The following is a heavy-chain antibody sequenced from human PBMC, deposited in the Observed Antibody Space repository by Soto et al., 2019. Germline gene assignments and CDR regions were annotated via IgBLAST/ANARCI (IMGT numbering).Heavy chain of an antibody. Sequence: GGSLRLSCAASGFTFSSYGMHWVRQAPGKGLEWVAVISYDGSNKDYAASVKGRFTISRDNSKNALYLQMNSLRAEDTAVYYSARDPYDFWPYYGMDVWGQGTTVTVSS. CDR1: GFTFSSYG. CDR2: ISYDGSNK. CDR3: ARDPYDFWPYYGMDV. J-gene: IGHJ6*02. V-gene: IGHV3-30*03. D-gene: IGHD3-3*01.